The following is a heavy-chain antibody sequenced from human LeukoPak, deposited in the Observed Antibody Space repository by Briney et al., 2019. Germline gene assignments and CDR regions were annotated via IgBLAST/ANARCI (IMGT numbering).Heavy chain of an antibody. Sequence: GGSLRLSCAASGFNFSRYWMRWVRQAPGKGREWVANIKQDGSEKDYVDSVTGRFTISRDNAKNSMYLQMNSLRVEDTAVYYCARASVAATFFDYWGQGTLVTVSS. V-gene: IGHV3-7*01. J-gene: IGHJ4*02. CDR2: IKQDGSEK. D-gene: IGHD2-15*01. CDR3: ARASVAATFFDY. CDR1: GFNFSRYW.